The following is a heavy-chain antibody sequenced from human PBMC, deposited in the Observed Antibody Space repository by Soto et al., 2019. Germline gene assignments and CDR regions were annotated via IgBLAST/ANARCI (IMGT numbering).Heavy chain of an antibody. CDR3: ASSYYYDSSDYSSLYYYYGMDV. Sequence: QVQLVQSGAEVKKPGASVKVSCKASGYTFTSYAMHWVRQAPGQRLEWMGWINAGNGNTKYSQMFQGRVTITRDTSASTAYMELSSLRSEDTAVYYCASSYYYDSSDYSSLYYYYGMDVWGQGTTVTVSS. CDR2: INAGNGNT. J-gene: IGHJ6*02. V-gene: IGHV1-3*01. CDR1: GYTFTSYA. D-gene: IGHD3-22*01.